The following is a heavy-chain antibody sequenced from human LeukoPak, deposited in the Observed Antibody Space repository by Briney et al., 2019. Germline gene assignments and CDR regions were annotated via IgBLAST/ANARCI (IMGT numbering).Heavy chain of an antibody. CDR2: ISASGGST. CDR3: AKDQRWKPPHSLDP. V-gene: IGHV3-23*01. Sequence: SGGSLRLSCAASGFTLSSNAMSWVRQVPGKGLEWVSGISASGGSTSYADSVRGRFTISRDNSKNTLYVQMNSLRDEDTAVYYFAKDQRWKPPHSLDPGAQEPLVTVSS. D-gene: IGHD4-23*01. CDR1: GFTLSSNA. J-gene: IGHJ5*02.